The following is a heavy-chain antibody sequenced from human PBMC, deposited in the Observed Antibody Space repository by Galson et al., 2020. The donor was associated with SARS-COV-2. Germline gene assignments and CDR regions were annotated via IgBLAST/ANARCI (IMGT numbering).Heavy chain of an antibody. V-gene: IGHV3-33*06. CDR2: IWYDGSNK. CDR3: AKEYQLPDYYYYYYMDV. J-gene: IGHJ6*03. D-gene: IGHD2-2*01. CDR1: GFTFSSYG. Sequence: GGSLRPSCAASGFTFSSYGMHWVRQAPGKGLEWVAVIWYDGSNKYYADSVKGRFTISRDNSKNTLYLQMNSLRAEDTAVYYCAKEYQLPDYYYYYYMDVWGKGTTVTVSS.